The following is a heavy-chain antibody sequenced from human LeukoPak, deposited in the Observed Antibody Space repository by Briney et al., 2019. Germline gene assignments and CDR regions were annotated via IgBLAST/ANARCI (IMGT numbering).Heavy chain of an antibody. D-gene: IGHD5-12*01. J-gene: IGHJ5*02. V-gene: IGHV1-18*01. CDR2: ISAYNGNT. CDR1: GYTFTNYG. Sequence: GASVKVSCKASGYTFTNYGITWVRQAPGQGLEWMGWISAYNGNTNYAQKLQGRVTMTTDTSTSTAYMELRSLRSDDTAVYYCARVGGGYSGYDYWFDPWGQGTLVTVSS. CDR3: ARVGGGYSGYDYWFDP.